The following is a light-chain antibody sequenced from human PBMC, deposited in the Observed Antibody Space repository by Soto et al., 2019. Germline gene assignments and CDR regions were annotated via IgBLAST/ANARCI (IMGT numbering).Light chain of an antibody. CDR1: GTYNF. CDR2: EGS. V-gene: IGLV2-23*01. Sequence: QSALTQPASVSGSPGQSITIPCTGGTYNFVSWYQQHPGKAPKLIIYEGSKRPSGVSFRFSGSDSGSSASLTISGLQAEDEADYYCYSYAGSTVVKFGGGTQVTVL. J-gene: IGLJ2*01. CDR3: YSYAGSTVVK.